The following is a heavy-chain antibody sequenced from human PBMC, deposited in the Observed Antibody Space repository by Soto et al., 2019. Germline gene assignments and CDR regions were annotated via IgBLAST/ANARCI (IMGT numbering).Heavy chain of an antibody. V-gene: IGHV1-2*04. CDR3: ARGGRYCSSTSCYRPPCSYGPCWFDP. CDR1: GYTFTGYY. CDR2: INPNSGGT. D-gene: IGHD2-2*01. Sequence: ASVKVSCKASGYTFTGYYMHWVRQAPGQGLEWMGWINPNSGGTNYAQKFQGWVTMTRDTSISTAYMELSRLRSDDTAVYYCARGGRYCSSTSCYRPPCSYGPCWFDPWGQGTLVTVSS. J-gene: IGHJ5*02.